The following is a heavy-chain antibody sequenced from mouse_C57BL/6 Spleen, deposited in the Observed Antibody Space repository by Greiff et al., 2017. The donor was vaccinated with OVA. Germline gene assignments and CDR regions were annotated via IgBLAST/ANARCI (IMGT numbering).Heavy chain of an antibody. V-gene: IGHV1-26*01. D-gene: IGHD1-1*01. CDR2: INPNNGGT. Sequence: EVQLQQSGPELVKPGASVKISCKASGYTFTDYYMNWVKQSHGKSLEWIGDINPNNGGTSYNQKFKGKATLTVDKSSSTAYMELRSLTSEDSAVYYCANDYYGSRDYWGQGTTLTVSS. CDR1: GYTFTDYY. J-gene: IGHJ2*01. CDR3: ANDYYGSRDY.